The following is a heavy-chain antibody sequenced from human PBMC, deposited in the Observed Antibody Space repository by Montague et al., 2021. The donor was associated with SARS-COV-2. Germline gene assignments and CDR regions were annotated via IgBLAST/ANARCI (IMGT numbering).Heavy chain of an antibody. Sequence: SETLSLTCIVSGGSINNYFWAWIRQTPEKGLEWTASVYNDENTNSHPSLKSRLTMSIDTSKRQFPLNLNSVTAADTAVYYCARGRTRVGQLSYFDYWGQGILVTVSS. CDR1: GGSINNYF. D-gene: IGHD2-2*01. J-gene: IGHJ4*02. CDR2: VYNDENT. CDR3: ARGRTRVGQLSYFDY. V-gene: IGHV4-59*13.